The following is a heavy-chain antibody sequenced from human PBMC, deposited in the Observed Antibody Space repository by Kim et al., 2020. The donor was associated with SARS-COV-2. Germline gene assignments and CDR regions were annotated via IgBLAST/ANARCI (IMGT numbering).Heavy chain of an antibody. D-gene: IGHD6-19*01. CDR2: IYHSGST. CDR1: GYSISSGYY. J-gene: IGHJ4*02. CDR3: AREYSSGWTTPY. V-gene: IGHV4-38-2*02. Sequence: SETLSLTCTVSGYSISSGYYWGWIRQPPGKGLEWIGSIYHSGSTYYNPSLKSRVTISVDTSKNQFSLKLSSVTAADTAVYYCAREYSSGWTTPYWGQGTLVTVSS.